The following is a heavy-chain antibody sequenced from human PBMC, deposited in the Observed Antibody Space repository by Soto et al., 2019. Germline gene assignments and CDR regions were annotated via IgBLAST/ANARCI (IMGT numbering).Heavy chain of an antibody. D-gene: IGHD2-2*02. J-gene: IGHJ4*02. Sequence: SETLSLTCTVSGGSINYRNYYWGGIRQPPGKGLGWIGTIYYTGSTYYSPSLKSRVTISVDTSKNQFSLRLSSVTAADTAVYYCARGYTPKIIDDWGQRSLVTVSS. CDR1: GGSINYRNYY. CDR2: IYYTGST. CDR3: ARGYTPKIIDD. V-gene: IGHV4-39*01.